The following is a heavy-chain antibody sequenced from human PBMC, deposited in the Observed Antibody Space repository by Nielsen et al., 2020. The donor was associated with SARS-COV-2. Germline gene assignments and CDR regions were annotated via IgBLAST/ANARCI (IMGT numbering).Heavy chain of an antibody. CDR3: ARVMVRGVINVDAFDI. Sequence: SETLSLTCAVYGGSFSGYYWSWIRQPPGKGLEWIGYIYYSGSTNYNPSLKSRVTISVDTSKNQFSLKLSSVTAADTAVYYCARVMVRGVINVDAFDIWGQGTMVTVSS. CDR2: IYYSGST. V-gene: IGHV4-59*01. D-gene: IGHD3-10*01. CDR1: GGSFSGYY. J-gene: IGHJ3*02.